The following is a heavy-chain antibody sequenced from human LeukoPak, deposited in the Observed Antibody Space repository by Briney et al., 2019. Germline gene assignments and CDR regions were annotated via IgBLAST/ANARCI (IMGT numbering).Heavy chain of an antibody. CDR1: GFTFSSYA. CDR2: ISYDGSNK. J-gene: IGHJ4*02. D-gene: IGHD3-22*01. V-gene: IGHV3-30-3*01. CDR3: ARDPNYYDSSGYYHDY. Sequence: GGSLRLSCAASGFTFSSYAMHWVRQAPGKGLEWVAVISYDGSNKYYADSVKGRFTISRDNSKNTLYLQMNSLRAEDTAVYYCARDPNYYDSSGYYHDYWGQGTLVTVSS.